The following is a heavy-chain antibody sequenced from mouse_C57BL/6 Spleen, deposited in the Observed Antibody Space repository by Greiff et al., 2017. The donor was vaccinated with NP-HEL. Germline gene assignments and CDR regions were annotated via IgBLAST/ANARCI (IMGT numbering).Heavy chain of an antibody. CDR1: GYAFSSSW. D-gene: IGHD1-1*01. CDR2: IYPGDGDT. CDR3: ARRDYGSSSFAY. J-gene: IGHJ3*01. V-gene: IGHV1-82*01. Sequence: LVESGPELVKPGASVKISCKASGYAFSSSWMNWVKQRPGKGLEWIGRIYPGDGDTNYNGKFKGKATLTADKSSSTAYMQLSSLTSEDSAVYFCARRDYGSSSFAYWGQGTLVTVSA.